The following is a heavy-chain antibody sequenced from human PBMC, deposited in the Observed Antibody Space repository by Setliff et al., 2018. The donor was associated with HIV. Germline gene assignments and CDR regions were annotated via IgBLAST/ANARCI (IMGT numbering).Heavy chain of an antibody. CDR1: GASISSYY. J-gene: IGHJ3*02. CDR2: IYYSGST. V-gene: IGHV4-59*01. CDR3: ARILRGYSYGYIEIAFDI. D-gene: IGHD5-18*01. Sequence: PSETLSLTCTVSGASISSYYWSWIRQTPGKGLELIGYIYYSGSTNYNPSLKSRVTTSVDTSKSQFSLKLTSVTAADTAVYYCARILRGYSYGYIEIAFDIWGQGTMVTVSS.